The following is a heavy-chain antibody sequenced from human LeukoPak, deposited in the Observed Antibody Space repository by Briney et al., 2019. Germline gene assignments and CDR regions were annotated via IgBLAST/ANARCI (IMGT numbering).Heavy chain of an antibody. J-gene: IGHJ4*02. V-gene: IGHV4-59*01. CDR2: IYHSGST. CDR3: ARAPPITTEYYFDY. D-gene: IGHD3-22*01. Sequence: TSETLSLTCTVSGVSISNYYWSWIRQPPGKGLEWIGYIYHSGSTNYNPSLKSRVTISVDTSKNQFSLKLSSVTAADTAVYYCARAPPITTEYYFDYWGQGTLVTVSS. CDR1: GVSISNYY.